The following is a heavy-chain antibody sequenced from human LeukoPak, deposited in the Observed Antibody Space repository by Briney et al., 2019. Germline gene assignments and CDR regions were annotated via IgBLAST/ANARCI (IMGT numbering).Heavy chain of an antibody. V-gene: IGHV3-48*04. D-gene: IGHD4-17*01. J-gene: IGHJ4*02. CDR2: ISSSSSTI. Sequence: GGSLRLSCAASGFTFSSYSMNWVRQAPGKGLEWVSYISSSSSTIYYADSVKGRFTISRDNAKNSLYLQMNSLRAEDTAVYYCARDGYYGDYVRRPNFDYWGQGTLVTVSS. CDR3: ARDGYYGDYVRRPNFDY. CDR1: GFTFSSYS.